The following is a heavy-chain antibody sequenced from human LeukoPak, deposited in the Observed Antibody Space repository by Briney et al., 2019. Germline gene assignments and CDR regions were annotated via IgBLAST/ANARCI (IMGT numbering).Heavy chain of an antibody. Sequence: GGSLRLSCAASGFTFSSYAMHWVRQAPGKGLEWVAVISYDGSNKYYADSVKGRFTISRDNSKNTLYLQMNSLRAEDTAVYYCARDPVDGYNFGGSRSLDYWGQGTLVTVSS. V-gene: IGHV3-30-3*01. CDR2: ISYDGSNK. CDR1: GFTFSSYA. D-gene: IGHD5-24*01. CDR3: ARDPVDGYNFGGSRSLDY. J-gene: IGHJ4*02.